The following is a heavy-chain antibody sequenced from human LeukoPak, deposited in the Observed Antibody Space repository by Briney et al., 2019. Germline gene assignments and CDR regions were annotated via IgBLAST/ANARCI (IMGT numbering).Heavy chain of an antibody. V-gene: IGHV4-30-4*01. J-gene: IGHJ4*02. Sequence: SQTLSLTCTVSGGSISSGDYEWSWLRQPPGKGLEWIGYIYYSGSNYYNPSLKSRVTISVDTSKNQFSLKLSSVTAADTAVYYCARVVGIAVAAYFDYWGQGTLVTVSS. CDR2: IYYSGSN. CDR1: GGSISSGDYE. D-gene: IGHD6-19*01. CDR3: ARVVGIAVAAYFDY.